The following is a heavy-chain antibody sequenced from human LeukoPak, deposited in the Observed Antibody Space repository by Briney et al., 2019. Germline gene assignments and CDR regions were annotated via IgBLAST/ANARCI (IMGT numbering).Heavy chain of an antibody. J-gene: IGHJ4*02. V-gene: IGHV4-59*01. CDR3: ARETSTNGFCYHFDF. CDR2: IYYSGST. D-gene: IGHD2-8*01. Sequence: SETLSLTCTVSGGSISPYYWNWIRQPPGKGLEWIGYIYYSGSTNYSPSLKSRVTILVDTSKNQFSLKLSSVTAADTAVYYCARETSTNGFCYHFDFWGQGTLVTVSS. CDR1: GGSISPYY.